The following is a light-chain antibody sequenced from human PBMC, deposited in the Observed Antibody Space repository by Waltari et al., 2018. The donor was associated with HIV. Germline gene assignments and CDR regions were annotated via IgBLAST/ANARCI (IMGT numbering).Light chain of an antibody. CDR3: QSYDSSNSWV. CDR2: EDN. J-gene: IGLJ3*02. V-gene: IGLV6-57*01. CDR1: SGSIASNY. Sequence: NFMLTQPHSVSESPGKTVTISCTRSSGSIASNYVQWYQQRPGSSPTTVIYEDNQRPSVVPDRFSGSIDSSSNSASLTISGLKTEDEADYYCQSYDSSNSWVFGGGTKLTVL.